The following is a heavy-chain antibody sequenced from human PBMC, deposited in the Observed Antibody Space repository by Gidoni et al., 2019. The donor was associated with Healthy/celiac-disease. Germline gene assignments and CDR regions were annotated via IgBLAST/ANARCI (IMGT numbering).Heavy chain of an antibody. CDR1: GFTFSSYG. D-gene: IGHD2-2*01. Sequence: QVQLVASGGGVVQPGRSLRLSCAASGFTFSSYGMHWVRQAPGKGLEWVAVISYDGSNKYYADSVKGRFTISRDNSKNTLYLQMNSLRAEDTAVYYCAKNIVVVPADKGGLDYWGQGTLVTVSS. J-gene: IGHJ4*02. CDR3: AKNIVVVPADKGGLDY. CDR2: ISYDGSNK. V-gene: IGHV3-30*18.